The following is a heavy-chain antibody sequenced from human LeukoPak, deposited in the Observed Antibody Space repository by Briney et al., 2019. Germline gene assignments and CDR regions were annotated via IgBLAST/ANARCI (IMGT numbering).Heavy chain of an antibody. D-gene: IGHD3-10*01. CDR1: GYSITSAYY. J-gene: IGHJ4*02. Sequence: SETLSLTCTVSGYSITSAYYWGWIRQSPGKGLAWIGSIYHSGSSYYNPSLKSRVTISVDTSKNQFSLKLSSVTAADTAVYYCARVQKYYYGSGSYYKRSYFDYWGQGTLVTVSS. CDR2: IYHSGSS. CDR3: ARVQKYYYGSGSYYKRSYFDY. V-gene: IGHV4-38-2*02.